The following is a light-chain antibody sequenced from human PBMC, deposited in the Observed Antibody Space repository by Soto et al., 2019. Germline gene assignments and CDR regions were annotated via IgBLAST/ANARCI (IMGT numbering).Light chain of an antibody. J-gene: IGLJ2*01. CDR3: SSYTSKSSLI. Sequence: QSSLTQPASVTGSPGQSITISCAGTMRDVGAYNLVSWYQQHPGRAPQLIIYEVRNRPSGISFRFSGSKSGNTASLTISGLQAEDEADYYCSSYTSKSSLIFGGGTKVTVL. CDR1: MRDVGAYNL. CDR2: EVR. V-gene: IGLV2-14*01.